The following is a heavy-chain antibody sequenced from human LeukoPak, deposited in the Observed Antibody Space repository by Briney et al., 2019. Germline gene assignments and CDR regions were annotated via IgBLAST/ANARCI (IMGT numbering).Heavy chain of an antibody. Sequence: SETLSLTCAVYGGSFSGYYWSWIRQPPGKGLECIGEIKHSGSTNYHPSLKSRVTISVDTSKNHFSLKLSSVTAADTAVYYCVRPVSGSSGWYYNYWGQGTLVTVSS. J-gene: IGHJ4*02. CDR1: GGSFSGYY. CDR3: VRPVSGSSGWYYNY. V-gene: IGHV4-34*01. CDR2: IKHSGST. D-gene: IGHD6-19*01.